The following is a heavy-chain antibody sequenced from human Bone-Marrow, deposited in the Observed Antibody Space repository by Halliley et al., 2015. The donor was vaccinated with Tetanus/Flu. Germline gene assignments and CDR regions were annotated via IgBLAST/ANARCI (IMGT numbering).Heavy chain of an antibody. J-gene: IGHJ4*02. CDR1: GLSVSASPVS. D-gene: IGHD5-18*01. Sequence: LVKPTQTLTLTCTLSGLSVSASPVSVGWIRQPPGEALEWLSLIYWNDEKRYNPSLRSRVTITKDASKNQVVFTVTNMDPVDTATYFCAGGYSNGYLDYWGQGTLVIVSS. CDR3: AGGYSNGYLDY. CDR2: IYWNDEK. V-gene: IGHV2-5*01.